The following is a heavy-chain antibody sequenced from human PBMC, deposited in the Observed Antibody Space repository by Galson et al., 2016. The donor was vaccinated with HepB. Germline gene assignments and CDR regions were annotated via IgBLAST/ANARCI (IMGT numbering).Heavy chain of an antibody. CDR1: GFTFSTYA. D-gene: IGHD4-17*01. CDR2: ISFRGART. J-gene: IGHJ4*02. CDR3: AKVERNGDYPPPTFDH. V-gene: IGHV3-23*01. Sequence: SLRLSCAPSGFTFSTYAMHWVRQAPGKGLEWVSSISFRGARTYYADSVKGRFTVSRDDSKNTLYLHMNSLRAEDTAVYYCAKVERNGDYPPPTFDHWGQGTLVTVSS.